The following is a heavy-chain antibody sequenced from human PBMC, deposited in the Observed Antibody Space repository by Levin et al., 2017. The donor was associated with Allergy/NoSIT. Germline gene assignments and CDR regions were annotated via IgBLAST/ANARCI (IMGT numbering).Heavy chain of an antibody. V-gene: IGHV1-8*01. D-gene: IGHD3-3*01. CDR2: MNPNSGNT. CDR3: ARRYYDFWSGYYPRTYYYYYYMDV. CDR1: GYTFTSYD. J-gene: IGHJ6*03. Sequence: ASVKVSCKASGYTFTSYDINWVRQATGQGLEWMGWMNPNSGNTGYAQKFQGRVTMTRNTSISTAYMELSSLRSEDTAVYYCARRYYDFWSGYYPRTYYYYYYMDVWGKGTTVTVSS.